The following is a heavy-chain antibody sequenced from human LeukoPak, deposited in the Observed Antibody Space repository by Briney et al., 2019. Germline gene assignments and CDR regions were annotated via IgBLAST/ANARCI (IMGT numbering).Heavy chain of an antibody. D-gene: IGHD6-6*01. CDR1: GYTFTSYA. CDR3: ARGPPEYSSSFAPYNWFDP. J-gene: IGHJ5*02. V-gene: IGHV1-69*13. Sequence: SVKVSCKASGYTFTSYAISWVRQAPGQGLEWMGGIIPIFGTANYAQKFQGRVTITADESTSTAYMELSSLRSEDTAVYYCARGPPEYSSSFAPYNWFDPWGQGTLVTVSS. CDR2: IIPIFGTA.